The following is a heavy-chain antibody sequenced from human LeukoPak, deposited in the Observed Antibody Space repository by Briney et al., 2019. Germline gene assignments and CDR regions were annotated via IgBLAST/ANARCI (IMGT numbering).Heavy chain of an antibody. Sequence: SVKVSCKASGGTFSSYAIIWVRQAPGQGLEWMGGIIPIFGTANYAQKFQGRVTITTDESTSTAYMELSSLRSEDTAVYYCARNYYDSSGSDDLDVWAKGPRSPSPQ. CDR3: ARNYYDSSGSDDLDV. J-gene: IGHJ6*04. V-gene: IGHV1-69*05. CDR1: GGTFSSYA. D-gene: IGHD3-22*01. CDR2: IIPIFGTA.